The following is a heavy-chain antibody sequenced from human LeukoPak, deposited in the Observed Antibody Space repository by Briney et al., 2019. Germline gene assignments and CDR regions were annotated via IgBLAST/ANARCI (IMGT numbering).Heavy chain of an antibody. CDR1: GGSITGLF. J-gene: IGHJ4*02. CDR2: IFSRGGA. D-gene: IGHD6-19*01. CDR3: ARVATPDVSSPLDF. Sequence: PSETLSLTCAVSGGSITGLFWTWIRQPAGEGLQYIGRIFSRGGANYNPSLQSRVAMSVDTSQNLFSLKLTSVTAADTAVYFCARVATPDVSSPLDFWGQGILVTVSS. V-gene: IGHV4-4*07.